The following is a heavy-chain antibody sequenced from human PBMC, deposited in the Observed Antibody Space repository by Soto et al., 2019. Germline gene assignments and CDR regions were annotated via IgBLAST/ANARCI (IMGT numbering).Heavy chain of an antibody. V-gene: IGHV4-39*01. CDR3: ARQGIEPAANHPPYHFDA. CDR2: IFYNGNA. D-gene: IGHD2-2*01. J-gene: IGHJ4*02. CDR1: GGSISSSSYY. Sequence: SETLSLTCTVSGGSISSSSYYWGWIRQPPGKGLEWIGSIFYNGNAYYNPSLRSRVTISVDTSKNQFFLNVRSVTAADRAVYYCARQGIEPAANHPPYHFDAWGQGTPVTVAS.